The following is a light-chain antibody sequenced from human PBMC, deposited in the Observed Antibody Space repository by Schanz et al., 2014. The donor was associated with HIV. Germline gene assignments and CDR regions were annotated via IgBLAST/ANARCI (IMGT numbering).Light chain of an antibody. Sequence: EIVLTQSPGSLSLSPGGRATLSCRASQTVSNNLAWYQQKPGQAPRLLIYGASTRVTGIPARFSGSGSGTEFTLTISSLQSEDFATYYCQHLSSYPLTFGGGTKVEI. V-gene: IGKV3-15*01. CDR3: QHLSSYPLT. CDR1: QTVSNN. J-gene: IGKJ4*01. CDR2: GAS.